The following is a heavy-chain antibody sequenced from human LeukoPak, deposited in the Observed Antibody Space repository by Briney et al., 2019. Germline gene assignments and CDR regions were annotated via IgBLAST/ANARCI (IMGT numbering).Heavy chain of an antibody. CDR3: ARGWLAETTVVTPYNY. J-gene: IGHJ4*02. CDR2: INPIFGTP. Sequence: GASVKVSCKASGYTFTGYYMHWVRQAPGQGLEWMGGINPIFGTPNYAQKFQGRVTITAVESMSTAYTELSSLRSEDTAVYYCARGWLAETTVVTPYNYWGQGTLVTVSS. D-gene: IGHD4-23*01. V-gene: IGHV1-69*13. CDR1: GYTFTGYY.